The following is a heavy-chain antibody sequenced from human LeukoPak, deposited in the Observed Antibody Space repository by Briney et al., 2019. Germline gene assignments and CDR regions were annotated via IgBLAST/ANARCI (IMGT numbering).Heavy chain of an antibody. CDR1: GFTFSNYW. V-gene: IGHV3-74*01. D-gene: IGHD4-11*01. J-gene: IGHJ5*02. Sequence: PGGSLRLSCAASGFTFSNYWMHWVRQGPGKGLALVARISTDGSTTSYGDSAKGRFTVSRDNAKNTVYLQMNSLRAEDTGVYYCAKDNSPGWFGPWGQGTLVTVSS. CDR3: AKDNSPGWFGP. CDR2: ISTDGSTT.